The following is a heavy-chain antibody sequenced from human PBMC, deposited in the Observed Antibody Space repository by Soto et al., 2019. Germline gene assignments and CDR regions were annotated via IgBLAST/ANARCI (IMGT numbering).Heavy chain of an antibody. CDR2: IYYSGST. J-gene: IGHJ4*02. CDR3: ARGVGGVRDPCFDY. D-gene: IGHD3-3*01. Sequence: SETLSLTFTVSGGSISSYYWSWIRQPPGKGLEWSGYIYYSGSTNYNPSLKSRVTISVDTSKNQFSLKLSSVAAADTAVYYCARGVGGVRDPCFDYWGQGTLVTVSS. CDR1: GGSISSYY. V-gene: IGHV4-59*01.